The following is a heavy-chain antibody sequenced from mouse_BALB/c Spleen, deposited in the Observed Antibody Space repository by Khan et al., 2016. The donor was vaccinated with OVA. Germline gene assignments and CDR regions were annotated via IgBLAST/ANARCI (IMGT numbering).Heavy chain of an antibody. CDR3: ARPPYYGSSSGAMDY. CDR1: GYTFTDYA. J-gene: IGHJ4*01. V-gene: IGHV1S137*01. CDR2: ISTYYGDA. Sequence: LQQSGAELVRPGVSVKISCKGSGYTFTDYAMHWVKQSHAKSLEWIGVISTYYGDASYNQKFKGKATMTVDKSSSTAYMELARLTSEDSAIYYCARPPYYGSSSGAMDYWGQGTSVTVSS. D-gene: IGHD1-1*01.